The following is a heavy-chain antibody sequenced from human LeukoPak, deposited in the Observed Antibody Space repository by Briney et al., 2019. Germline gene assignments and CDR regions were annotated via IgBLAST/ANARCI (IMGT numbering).Heavy chain of an antibody. Sequence: SETLSLTCTVSGYSISSGYYWGWIRQPPGKGLEWIGSIYHSGSTYYNPSLKSRVTISVDTSKNQFSLKLSSVTAADTAVYYCASVRGYRNYFDYWGQGTLVTVSS. D-gene: IGHD5-18*01. CDR1: GYSISSGYY. CDR2: IYHSGST. V-gene: IGHV4-38-2*02. J-gene: IGHJ4*02. CDR3: ASVRGYRNYFDY.